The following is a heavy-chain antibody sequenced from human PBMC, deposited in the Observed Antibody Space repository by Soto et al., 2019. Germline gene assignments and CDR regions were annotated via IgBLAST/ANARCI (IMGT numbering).Heavy chain of an antibody. V-gene: IGHV3-23*01. J-gene: IGHJ5*02. CDR2: ITCSGGGT. CDR3: AKAGRLGLIWFHX. CDR1: GFTFSSYA. Sequence: GSLRLACAASGFTFSSYAMSWVRQAPGRGLELVYFITCSGGGTYYPDSVKGRFTIYRDNSKYTLFLQMKSMRAEDTAVYYCAKAGRLGLIWFHXWGQVTLVTVSX. D-gene: IGHD2-21*01.